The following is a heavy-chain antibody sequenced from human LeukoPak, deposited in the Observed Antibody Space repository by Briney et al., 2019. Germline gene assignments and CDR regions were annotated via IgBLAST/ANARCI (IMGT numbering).Heavy chain of an antibody. CDR2: IYTSGST. CDR1: GGSISSYY. Sequence: PSETLSLTCTVSGGSISSYYWSWIRQPAGKGLEWIGRIYTSGSTNYNPSLKSRVTMSVDTSKNQFSLKLSSVTAADTAVYYCARDTRPIWSRYSSLVDVWGKGTTVTVSS. D-gene: IGHD3-3*01. V-gene: IGHV4-4*07. CDR3: ARDTRPIWSRYSSLVDV. J-gene: IGHJ6*04.